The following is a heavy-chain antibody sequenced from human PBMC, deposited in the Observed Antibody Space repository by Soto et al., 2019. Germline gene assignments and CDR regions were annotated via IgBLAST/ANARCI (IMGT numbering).Heavy chain of an antibody. CDR1: GFTLSSYG. CDR3: ARTHSGYVVMDYFDY. Sequence: GGSLRLSCAASGFTLSSYGMHWVRQAPGKGLEWVAVIWYDGSNKYYADSVKGRFTISRDNSKNTLYLQMNSLRAEDTAVYYCARTHSGYVVMDYFDYWGQGT. D-gene: IGHD5-12*01. CDR2: IWYDGSNK. V-gene: IGHV3-33*01. J-gene: IGHJ4*02.